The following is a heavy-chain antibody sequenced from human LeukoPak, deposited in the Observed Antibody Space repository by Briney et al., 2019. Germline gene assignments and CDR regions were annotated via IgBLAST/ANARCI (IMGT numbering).Heavy chain of an antibody. CDR1: GFTVSNNC. J-gene: IGHJ4*02. V-gene: IGHV3-66*01. Sequence: PGGSLGLSCKASGFTVSNNCMNWVRQAPGKGLEWVALIYSGGTTNYADSVKGRFTISRDNSKNSLYLQMNSLRAEDTAVYYCARGSGHYDSSGLIGGAYWGQGTLVTVSS. CDR3: ARGSGHYDSSGLIGGAY. CDR2: IYSGGTT. D-gene: IGHD3-22*01.